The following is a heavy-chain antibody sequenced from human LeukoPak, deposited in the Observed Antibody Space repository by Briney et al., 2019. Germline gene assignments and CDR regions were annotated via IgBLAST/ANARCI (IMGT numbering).Heavy chain of an antibody. Sequence: ASVKVSCKASGYTFTGYYIHWVRQAPGQGLEWMGWINPNSGGTKYAQKFQGRVTVTRDTSISTAYMELSRLRSDDTAIYYCARGSIWDVALGYWGQGTLVTVSS. V-gene: IGHV1-2*02. D-gene: IGHD3-3*02. J-gene: IGHJ4*02. CDR2: INPNSGGT. CDR3: ARGSIWDVALGY. CDR1: GYTFTGYY.